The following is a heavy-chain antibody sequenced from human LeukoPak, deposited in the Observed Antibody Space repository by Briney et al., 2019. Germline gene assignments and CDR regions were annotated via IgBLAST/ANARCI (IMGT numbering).Heavy chain of an antibody. CDR1: GFTFSSYS. V-gene: IGHV3-48*04. D-gene: IGHD2-15*01. CDR2: ISSSSITI. Sequence: PGGSLRLSCAASGFTFSSYSLNWVRQAPGKGLEWVSFISSSSITIYYADSVKGRFTISRDNAEKSLYLQMNSLRAEATAVYYCARDRGGSYSAIDYWGQGTLVTVSS. CDR3: ARDRGGSYSAIDY. J-gene: IGHJ4*02.